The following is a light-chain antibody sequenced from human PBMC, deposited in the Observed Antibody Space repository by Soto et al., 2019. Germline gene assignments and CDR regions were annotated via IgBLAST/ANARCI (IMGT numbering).Light chain of an antibody. CDR3: QQHSNWPPIT. CDR2: DAS. J-gene: IGKJ5*01. V-gene: IGKV3-11*01. CDR1: QSISSY. Sequence: EIVLTQSPATLSLSAGARVTLSCRASQSISSYLAWYQQKPGQAPRLLIYDASDRATGIPGRFSGSGSGTDFTITISSLEPEDFAVYYCQQHSNWPPITFGQGTRLEIK.